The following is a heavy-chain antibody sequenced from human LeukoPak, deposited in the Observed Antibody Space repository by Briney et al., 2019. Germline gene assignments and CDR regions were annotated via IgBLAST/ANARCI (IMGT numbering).Heavy chain of an antibody. J-gene: IGHJ3*02. CDR2: IYYSGST. CDR3: ARDLEKLDAFDI. Sequence: SETLSLTCTVSGGSISSYYWNWIRQPPGKGLEWIGYIYYSGSTNYNPSLKSRVTISVDTSKNQFSLKLSSVTAADTAVYYCARDLEKLDAFDIWGQGTMVTVSS. CDR1: GGSISSYY. V-gene: IGHV4-59*01.